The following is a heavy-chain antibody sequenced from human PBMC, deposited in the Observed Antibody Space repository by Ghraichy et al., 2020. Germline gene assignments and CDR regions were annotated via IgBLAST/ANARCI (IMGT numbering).Heavy chain of an antibody. J-gene: IGHJ6*02. D-gene: IGHD3-10*01. CDR2: IKQDGSEK. Sequence: LSLTCAASGFTFSSYWMSWVRQAPGKGLEWVANIKQDGSEKYYVDSVKGRFTISRDNAKNSLYLQMNSLRAEDTAVYYCARDRRALLWFGGGSGMDVWGQGTTVTVSS. CDR1: GFTFSSYW. CDR3: ARDRRALLWFGGGSGMDV. V-gene: IGHV3-7*01.